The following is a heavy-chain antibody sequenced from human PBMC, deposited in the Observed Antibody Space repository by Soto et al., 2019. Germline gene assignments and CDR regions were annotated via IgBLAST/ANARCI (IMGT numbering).Heavy chain of an antibody. CDR3: ARVRGVIPIYYYYGMDV. D-gene: IGHD3-10*01. J-gene: IGHJ6*02. V-gene: IGHV3-74*01. CDR2: INSDGSST. Sequence: GGSLRLSCAASGFTFSSYWMHWVRQAPGKGLVWVSRINSDGSSTSYADSVKGRFTISGDNAKNTLYLQMNSLRAEDTAVYYCARVRGVIPIYYYYGMDVWGQGTTVTVSS. CDR1: GFTFSSYW.